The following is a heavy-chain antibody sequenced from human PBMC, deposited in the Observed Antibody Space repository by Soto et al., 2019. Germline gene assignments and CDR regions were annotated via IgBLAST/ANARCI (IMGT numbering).Heavy chain of an antibody. CDR3: AHIRSRGSDTKLKYDYIWGSYRYMRPLLFDY. CDR2: IYWDDDK. J-gene: IGHJ4*02. V-gene: IGHV2-5*02. CDR1: GFSLSTSGVG. D-gene: IGHD3-16*02. Sequence: SGPTLVKPTQTLTLTCTFSGFSLSTSGVGVGWIRQPPGKALEWLALIYWDDDKRYSPSLKSRLTITKDTSKNQVVLTMTNMDPVDTATYYCAHIRSRGSDTKLKYDYIWGSYRYMRPLLFDYWGQGTLVTVSS.